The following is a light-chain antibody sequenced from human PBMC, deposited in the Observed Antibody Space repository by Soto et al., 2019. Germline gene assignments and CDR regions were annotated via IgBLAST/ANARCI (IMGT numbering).Light chain of an antibody. CDR3: QQYGSSPST. J-gene: IGKJ4*01. CDR1: QSVSSSY. Sequence: ELVLTQSPGTLSLSPGARATLSCRASQSVSSSYLAWYQQKPGQAPRLLFYGAPSRATGFPDRFSGSGSGTDFTITISRLEPEDCAVYDCQQYGSSPSTFGGGTKVDIK. CDR2: GAP. V-gene: IGKV3-20*01.